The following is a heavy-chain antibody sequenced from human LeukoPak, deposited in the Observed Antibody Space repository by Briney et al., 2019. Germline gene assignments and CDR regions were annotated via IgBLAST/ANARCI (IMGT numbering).Heavy chain of an antibody. V-gene: IGHV3-30-3*01. CDR3: ARAPVNYFDY. J-gene: IGHJ4*02. CDR1: GFTFSSYA. Sequence: GGSLRLSCAASGFTFSSYAMHWVRQAPGKGLEWVAVISYDGSNKYYADSVKGRFTISRDNSKNTLYLQMNSLRAEDTAVYYCARAPVNYFDYWGQGTLVTVSS. CDR2: ISYDGSNK.